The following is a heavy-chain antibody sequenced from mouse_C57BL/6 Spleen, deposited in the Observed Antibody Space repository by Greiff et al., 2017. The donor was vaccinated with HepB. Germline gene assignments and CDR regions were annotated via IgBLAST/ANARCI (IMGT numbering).Heavy chain of an antibody. CDR3: ARRGTAYYNFDY. CDR1: GYTFTSYW. CDR2: IHPNSGST. Sequence: QVQLQQPGAELVKPGASVKLSCKASGYTFTSYWMHWVKQRPGQGLEWIGMIHPNSGSTNYNEKFKSKATLTVDKSSSTAYMQLSSLTSEDSAVYNSARRGTAYYNFDYWGQGTTLTVSS. D-gene: IGHD2-12*01. J-gene: IGHJ2*01. V-gene: IGHV1-64*01.